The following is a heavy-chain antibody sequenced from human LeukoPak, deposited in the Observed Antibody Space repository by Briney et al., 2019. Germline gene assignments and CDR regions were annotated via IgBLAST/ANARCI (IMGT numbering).Heavy chain of an antibody. CDR2: IYISGST. CDR1: GASINSNY. J-gene: IGHJ4*02. CDR3: ARALNPLTGTYYFDY. V-gene: IGHV4-4*07. Sequence: TSETLSLTCSVSGASINSNYWTWSRQPAGKGLEWIGRIYISGSTNYSPSLKSRVTMSVDTSKNQFSLNLISVTAADTAVYYCARALNPLTGTYYFDYWGQGTLVTVSS. D-gene: IGHD4/OR15-4a*01.